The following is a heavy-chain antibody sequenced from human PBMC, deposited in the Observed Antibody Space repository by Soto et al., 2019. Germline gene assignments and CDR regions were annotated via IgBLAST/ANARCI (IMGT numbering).Heavy chain of an antibody. V-gene: IGHV4-39*01. CDR3: AKQMTESGYVEYPYYGMDV. D-gene: IGHD5-12*01. CDR2: IYYSGST. Sequence: SETLSLTCTVSGGSISSSSYYWGWIRQPPGKGLEWIGSIYYSGSTYYNPSLKSRVTISVDTSKNQFSLQMNSLRAEDTAVYYCAKQMTESGYVEYPYYGMDVWGQGTTVTVSS. J-gene: IGHJ6*02. CDR1: GGSISSSSYY.